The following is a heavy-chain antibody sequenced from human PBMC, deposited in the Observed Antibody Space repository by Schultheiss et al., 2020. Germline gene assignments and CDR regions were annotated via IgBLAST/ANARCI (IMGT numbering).Heavy chain of an antibody. CDR3: ARDGDDRVVVASNWFDP. J-gene: IGHJ5*02. V-gene: IGHV3-23*01. CDR2: VSYNGNDT. CDR1: GAPGFTFSRTA. D-gene: IGHD2-15*01. Sequence: GGSLRLSCAASGAPGFTFSRTAMAWIRQAPGKGLEWVASVSYNGNDTYVADSVKGRFTIYRDNSRNNVYLQMHRLSVDDTGLYYCARDGDDRVVVASNWFDPWGQGTLVTVSS.